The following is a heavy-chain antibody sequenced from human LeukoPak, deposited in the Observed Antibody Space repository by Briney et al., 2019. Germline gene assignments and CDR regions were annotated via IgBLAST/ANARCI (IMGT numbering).Heavy chain of an antibody. CDR1: GFTFNGYA. CDR3: ARDWVGSTRLAGDY. V-gene: IGHV3-33*01. D-gene: IGHD1-26*01. J-gene: IGHJ4*02. Sequence: PGRSLRLSCAASGFTFNGYAMHWVRQAPGKGLEWVAVIWHDGNNKYYADSVKGRFTISRDNSKNTVYLQMNSLRAEDTAVYYCARDWVGSTRLAGDYWGQGTLVTVSS. CDR2: IWHDGNNK.